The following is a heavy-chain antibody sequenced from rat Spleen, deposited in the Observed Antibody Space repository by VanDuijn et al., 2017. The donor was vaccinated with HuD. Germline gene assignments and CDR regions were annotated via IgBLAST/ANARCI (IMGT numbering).Heavy chain of an antibody. D-gene: IGHD1-1*01. CDR1: GFTFSNYG. V-gene: IGHV5-29*01. Sequence: EVQLVESGGGLVQPGRSLKLSCVASGFTFSNYGMAWVRQAPTKGLEWVATISSGGGGTYYPDSVKGRFTISRDNAKSTLYLQMDSMRSEDTASYSCARHGTINTMVRYYFDYWGQGDMVTVSS. CDR2: ISSGGGGT. CDR3: ARHGTINTMVRYYFDY. J-gene: IGHJ2*01.